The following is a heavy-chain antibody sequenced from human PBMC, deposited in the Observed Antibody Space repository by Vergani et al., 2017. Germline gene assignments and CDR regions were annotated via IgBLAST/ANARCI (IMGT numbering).Heavy chain of an antibody. D-gene: IGHD3-9*01. J-gene: IGHJ4*02. Sequence: QVQLQQWGAGLLKPSETLSLTCAVYGGSFSGYYWSWIRQPPGKGLEWIGEINHSGSTNYNPSLKSRVTISVDTSKNQFSLKLGSVTAADTAVYYCARFGKRYFDWLLDYWGQGTLVTVSS. CDR1: GGSFSGYY. V-gene: IGHV4-34*01. CDR2: INHSGST. CDR3: ARFGKRYFDWLLDY.